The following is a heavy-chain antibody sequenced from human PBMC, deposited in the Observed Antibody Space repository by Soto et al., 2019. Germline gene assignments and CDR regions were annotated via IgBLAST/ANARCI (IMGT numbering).Heavy chain of an antibody. V-gene: IGHV1-18*01. CDR1: GYTFTSYG. D-gene: IGHD3-9*01. CDR2: ISAYNGNT. J-gene: IGHJ5*02. Sequence: GASVKVSCKASGYTFTSYGISWVRQAPGQGXEWMGWISAYNGNTNYAQKLQGRVTMTTDTSTSTAYMELRSLRSDDTAVYYCAREGVRDSVFYYDILTGYDNWFDPWGQGTLVTVSS. CDR3: AREGVRDSVFYYDILTGYDNWFDP.